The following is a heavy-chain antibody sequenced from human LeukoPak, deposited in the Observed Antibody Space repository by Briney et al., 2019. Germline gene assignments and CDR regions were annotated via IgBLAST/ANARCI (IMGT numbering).Heavy chain of an antibody. Sequence: PGGSLRLSCAASGFTFSSLWMHWVRQAPGKGLVWVSRINSDRKITIYADSVKGRFTISSDNDKTTVYLQMNSLRAEDTAVYYCARATGSGRYGRLDYWGQGTLVTVSS. V-gene: IGHV3-74*01. J-gene: IGHJ4*02. CDR1: GFTFSSLW. CDR3: ARATGSGRYGRLDY. D-gene: IGHD1-26*01. CDR2: INSDRKIT.